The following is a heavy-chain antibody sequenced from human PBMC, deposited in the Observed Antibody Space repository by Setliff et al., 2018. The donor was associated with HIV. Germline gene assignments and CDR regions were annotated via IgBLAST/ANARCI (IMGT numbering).Heavy chain of an antibody. CDR3: AHSPEFYSSIV. V-gene: IGHV2-5*02. Sequence: SGPTREPTQTLTLTCTFSGFSLSTSGVGVGWIRQPPGKALEWLALIYWDDDKRYSPSLKSRLTITKDTSKNQVVLTMTNMDPVDTATYYCAHSPEFYSSIVWGQGTLVTSPQ. CDR2: IYWDDDK. D-gene: IGHD2-15*01. CDR1: GFSLSTSGVG. J-gene: IGHJ4*02.